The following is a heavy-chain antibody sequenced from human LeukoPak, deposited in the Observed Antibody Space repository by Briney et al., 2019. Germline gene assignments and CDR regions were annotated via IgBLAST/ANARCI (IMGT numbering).Heavy chain of an antibody. CDR3: ARIAVAGTRVKNY. J-gene: IGHJ4*02. CDR2: IKQDGSEK. Sequence: GGSLRLSCAASGFTFSSYWMSWVRQAPGKGLEWEANIKQDGSEKYYVDSVKGRFTISRDNAKNSLYLQMNSLKAEDTAVYYCARIAVAGTRVKNYWGQGTLVTVSS. D-gene: IGHD6-19*01. CDR1: GFTFSSYW. V-gene: IGHV3-7*01.